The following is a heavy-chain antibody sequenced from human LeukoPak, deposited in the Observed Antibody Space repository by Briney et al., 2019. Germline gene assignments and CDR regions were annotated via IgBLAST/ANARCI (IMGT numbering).Heavy chain of an antibody. CDR2: MNPNSGNT. V-gene: IGHV1-8*03. Sequence: ASVKVSCKASGYTFTSYDINWVRQATGQGLEWMGWMNPNSGNTGYAQKFQGRVTITRNTSISTAYMELSSLRSEDTAVYYCARSRYNWKGVDNYHYYMDVWGKGTTVTVTS. D-gene: IGHD1-20*01. J-gene: IGHJ6*03. CDR1: GYTFTSYD. CDR3: ARSRYNWKGVDNYHYYMDV.